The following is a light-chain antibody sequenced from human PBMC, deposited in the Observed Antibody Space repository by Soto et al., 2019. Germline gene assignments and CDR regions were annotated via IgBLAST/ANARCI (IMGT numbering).Light chain of an antibody. CDR3: QQYYSYPLT. J-gene: IGKJ4*01. CDR1: QGISSY. Sequence: AIRITQSPSSLSASTGDRVTITCRASQGISSYLAWYQQKPGKAPKLLIYAASTLQSGVPSRFSGSGSGTDFTLIISCLQSEDFATYYCQQYYSYPLTFGGGTKVDIK. CDR2: AAS. V-gene: IGKV1-8*01.